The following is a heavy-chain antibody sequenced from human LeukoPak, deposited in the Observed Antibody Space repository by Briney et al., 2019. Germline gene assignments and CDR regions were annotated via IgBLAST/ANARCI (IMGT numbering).Heavy chain of an antibody. CDR3: AKDGRSIFGVVIIPYYFDY. V-gene: IGHV3-30*18. Sequence: PGGSLRLSCAASGFTFSNAYMNWVRQAPGKGLEWVAVISYDGSNKYYADSVKGRFTISRDNSKNTLYLQMNSLRAEDTAVYYCAKDGRSIFGVVIIPYYFDYWGQGTLVTVSS. CDR1: GFTFSNAY. J-gene: IGHJ4*02. D-gene: IGHD3-3*01. CDR2: ISYDGSNK.